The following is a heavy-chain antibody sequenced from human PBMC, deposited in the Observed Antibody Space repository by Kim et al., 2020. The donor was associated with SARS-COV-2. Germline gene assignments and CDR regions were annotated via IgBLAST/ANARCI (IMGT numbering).Heavy chain of an antibody. J-gene: IGHJ3*02. CDR2: IYYSGST. D-gene: IGHD5-12*01. CDR1: GGSVSSGSYY. CDR3: ARDGGIVATMGAFDI. Sequence: SETLSLTCTVSGGSVSSGSYYWSWIRQPPGKGLEWIGYIYYSGSTNYNPSLKSRVTISVDTSKNQFSLKLSSVTAADTAVYYCARDGGIVATMGAFDIWGQGTMVTVSS. V-gene: IGHV4-61*01.